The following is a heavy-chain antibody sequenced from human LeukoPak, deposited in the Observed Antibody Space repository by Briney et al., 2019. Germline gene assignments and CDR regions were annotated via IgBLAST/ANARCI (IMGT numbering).Heavy chain of an antibody. J-gene: IGHJ6*03. Sequence: GGSLRLSCAASGITFSSYAMSWVRQAPGKGLQWVSAISGSGSSTHYADSVKGRFTISRDNAKNTLYLQMNSLRAEDTAVYYCARRSSGPLYYYYYYMDVWAKGPRSPSP. D-gene: IGHD3-22*01. CDR3: ARRSSGPLYYYYYYMDV. V-gene: IGHV3-23*01. CDR2: ISGSGSST. CDR1: GITFSSYA.